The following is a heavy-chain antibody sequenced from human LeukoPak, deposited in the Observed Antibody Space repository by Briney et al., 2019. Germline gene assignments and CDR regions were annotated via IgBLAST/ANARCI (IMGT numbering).Heavy chain of an antibody. V-gene: IGHV3-53*01. CDR3: AREVLLWFGELLGPQYYYGMDV. Sequence: ETLSLTCTVSGGSISSNYMSWVRQAPGKGLEWVSVIYSGGSTYYADSVKGRFTISRDNSKNTLYLQMNSLRAEDTAVYYCAREVLLWFGELLGPQYYYGMDVWGQGTTVTVSS. J-gene: IGHJ6*02. D-gene: IGHD3-10*01. CDR2: IYSGGST. CDR1: GGSISSNY.